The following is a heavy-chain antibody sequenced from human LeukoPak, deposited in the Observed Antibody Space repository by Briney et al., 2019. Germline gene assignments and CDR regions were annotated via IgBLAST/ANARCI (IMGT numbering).Heavy chain of an antibody. CDR2: IIPILGIA. J-gene: IGHJ6*02. Sequence: VASVKVSCKASGGTFSSYAISWVRQAPGQGLEWMGRIIPILGIANYAQKFQGRVTITADKSTSTAYMELSSLRSEDTAVYYCARDPLFGYYYGMDVWGQGTTVTVSS. V-gene: IGHV1-69*04. CDR1: GGTFSSYA. D-gene: IGHD3-16*01. CDR3: ARDPLFGYYYGMDV.